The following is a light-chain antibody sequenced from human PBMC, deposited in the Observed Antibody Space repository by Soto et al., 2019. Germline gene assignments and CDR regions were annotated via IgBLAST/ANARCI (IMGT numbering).Light chain of an antibody. V-gene: IGLV2-11*01. CDR2: DVV. CDR3: ASYAGFPPR. Sequence: QPALTQPRSVSGSPGQSVTISCTGTSSDIGGYNFVSWYQQHPGKAPKLMIFDVVKRPSGVPARFSGSKSGNTASLTISGPQVDEGAKFFSASYAGFPPRFGGGPHLPAL. CDR1: SSDIGGYNF. J-gene: IGLJ7*02.